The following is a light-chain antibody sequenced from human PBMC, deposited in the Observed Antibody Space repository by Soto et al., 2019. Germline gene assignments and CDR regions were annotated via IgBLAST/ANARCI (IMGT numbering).Light chain of an antibody. Sequence: DIQLTQSPSFLSASVGDRVTITCRASQGISSYLAWYQQKPGKAPKLLIYAASTLQSGVPSRFSGSGSGTEFTLTISSLQPEDFATYYCQQLNSYPPVRTFGGGTKVDIK. J-gene: IGKJ4*01. CDR2: AAS. V-gene: IGKV1-9*01. CDR3: QQLNSYPPVRT. CDR1: QGISSY.